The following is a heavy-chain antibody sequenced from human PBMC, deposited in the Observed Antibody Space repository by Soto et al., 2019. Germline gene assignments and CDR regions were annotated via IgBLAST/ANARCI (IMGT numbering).Heavy chain of an antibody. V-gene: IGHV3-23*01. CDR1: GFTFSSYG. J-gene: IGHJ4*02. D-gene: IGHD3-16*02. CDR3: AKDTRLRLGELSFDAFDY. Sequence: EVQLLESGGGLVQPGGSLRLSCAASGFTFSSYGMSWVRQAPGKGLEWVSGITGSGGTTYYADSVKGRFTISRDNSKNTLYLQMHSLRAEDTAVYYCAKDTRLRLGELSFDAFDYWGQGTLVTVSS. CDR2: ITGSGGTT.